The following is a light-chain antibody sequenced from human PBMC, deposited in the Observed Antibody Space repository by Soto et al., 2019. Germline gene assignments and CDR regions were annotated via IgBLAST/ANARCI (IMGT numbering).Light chain of an antibody. CDR1: QSVSSSY. V-gene: IGKV3-20*01. CDR3: QQYGSLSLT. Sequence: EIVLTQSPGTLSLSPGERATLSCRASQSVSSSYLGWYQQKVGQAPRLLIHGASSRATGIPDRFSGSGSGTDFTLTISRLEPEDFAVYYCQQYGSLSLTFGGGTKVEIK. CDR2: GAS. J-gene: IGKJ4*01.